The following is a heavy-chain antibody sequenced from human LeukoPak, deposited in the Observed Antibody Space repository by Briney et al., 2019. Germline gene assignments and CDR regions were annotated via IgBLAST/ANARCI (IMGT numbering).Heavy chain of an antibody. CDR2: IRYDGTNK. CDR3: AMMVRGVNDC. Sequence: GGSLRLSCAASGLTFSSYGMHWVRQAPGKGLEWVAFIRYDGTNKYYADSVKGRFTISRDNSKNTLYLQMNSLRAEDTAVYYCAMMVRGVNDCWGQGTLVTVSS. CDR1: GLTFSSYG. V-gene: IGHV3-30*02. J-gene: IGHJ4*02. D-gene: IGHD3-10*01.